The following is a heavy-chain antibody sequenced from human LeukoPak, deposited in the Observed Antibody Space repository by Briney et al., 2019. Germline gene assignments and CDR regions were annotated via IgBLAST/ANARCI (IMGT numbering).Heavy chain of an antibody. Sequence: GGSLRLSCAASGFGFSTYWMSWVRQAPGKGLEWVANIKGDGSEKNYVGSVKGRFTISRDNAKNSLYLQMNSLRAEDTAVYYCAKDSPFGGNWGQGTLVTVSS. CDR2: IKGDGSEK. V-gene: IGHV3-7*01. CDR1: GFGFSTYW. CDR3: AKDSPFGGN. D-gene: IGHD1-26*01. J-gene: IGHJ4*02.